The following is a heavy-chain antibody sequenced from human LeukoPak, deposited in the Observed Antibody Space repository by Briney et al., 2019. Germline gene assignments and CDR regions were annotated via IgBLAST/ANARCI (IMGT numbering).Heavy chain of an antibody. D-gene: IGHD3-10*01. CDR2: IYYTGKT. V-gene: IGHV4-61*03. CDR3: ARSQNYYGSGDY. J-gene: IGHJ4*02. Sequence: PSETMSLTCTVSGDSVSNGNYYWSWLRQPPGKALEWISYIYYTGKTYYNPPLEGRVTILVDTSRNHFSVKLSSVTAADTAVYYCARSQNYYGSGDYWSQGTLVTVSS. CDR1: GDSVSNGNYY.